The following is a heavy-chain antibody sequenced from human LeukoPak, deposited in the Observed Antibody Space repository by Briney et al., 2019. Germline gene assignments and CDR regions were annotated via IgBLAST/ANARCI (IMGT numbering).Heavy chain of an antibody. J-gene: IGHJ4*02. D-gene: IGHD3-22*01. CDR2: ISSSSSYI. CDR1: GFTFSSYS. V-gene: IGHV3-21*01. Sequence: GGSLRLSCAASGFTFSSYSMNWVRQAPGKGLEWVSSISSSSSYIYYADSVKGRFTISRDNAKNSLYLQMNSLRAEDTAVYYCARDVKPTYYYDSSGSLYFDYWGQGTLVTVFS. CDR3: ARDVKPTYYYDSSGSLYFDY.